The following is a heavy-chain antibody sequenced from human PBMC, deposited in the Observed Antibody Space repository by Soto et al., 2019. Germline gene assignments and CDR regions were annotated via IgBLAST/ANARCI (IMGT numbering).Heavy chain of an antibody. CDR3: ARSQRGRTAFTFDY. J-gene: IGHJ4*02. V-gene: IGHV4-61*01. CDR1: GDSVSNDNYY. D-gene: IGHD3-16*01. CDR2: IYSSGTT. Sequence: PSETLSLTCAVSGDSVSNDNYYWSWIRQPPGKGLEWIGYIYSSGTTNYNSYLKSRLSLSVDMSKNQFSLKLASVTAADTAVYFCARSQRGRTAFTFDYWGQGALVTVSS.